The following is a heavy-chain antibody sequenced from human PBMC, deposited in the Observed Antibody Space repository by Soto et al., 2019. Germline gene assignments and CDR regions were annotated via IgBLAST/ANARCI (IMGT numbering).Heavy chain of an antibody. Sequence: GGSLRLSCAASGFTFSSYAMSWVRQAPGKGLEWVSAISGSGGSTYYADSVKGRFTISRDNSKNTLYLQMNSLRAEDTAVYYCAKTPLNYDLLTGYSPNRFDPWGQGTLVTVSS. V-gene: IGHV3-23*01. CDR2: ISGSGGST. CDR1: GFTFSSYA. CDR3: AKTPLNYDLLTGYSPNRFDP. D-gene: IGHD3-9*01. J-gene: IGHJ5*02.